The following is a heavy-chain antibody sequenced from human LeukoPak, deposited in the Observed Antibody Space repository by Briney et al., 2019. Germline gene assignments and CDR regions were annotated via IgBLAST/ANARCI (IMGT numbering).Heavy chain of an antibody. CDR2: ISSNGGST. D-gene: IGHD3-9*01. J-gene: IGHJ4*02. V-gene: IGHV3-64D*06. CDR1: GFTFSSYA. Sequence: PGGSLRLSCSASGFTFSSYAMHWVRQAPGKGLEYVSAISSNGGSTYYADSVKGGFTISRDNSKNTLYLQMSSLRAEDTAVYYCVKGEYDILTGYYTLGYWGQGTLVTVSS. CDR3: VKGEYDILTGYYTLGY.